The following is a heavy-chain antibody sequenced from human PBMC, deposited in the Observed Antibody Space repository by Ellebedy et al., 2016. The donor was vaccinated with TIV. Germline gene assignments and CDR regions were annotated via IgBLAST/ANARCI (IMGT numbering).Heavy chain of an antibody. D-gene: IGHD4-17*01. Sequence: PGGSLRLSCAASGFNFRSYWMAWVRQAPGKGLEWVAKIRQEGDEIYYVESVKGRFTISRDNAKNPLFLQMNSLRVEDTAVYYCARRASYGDYAVQVNTWFDPWGQGTLVTVSS. CDR1: GFNFRSYW. V-gene: IGHV3-7*01. CDR3: ARRASYGDYAVQVNTWFDP. J-gene: IGHJ5*02. CDR2: IRQEGDEI.